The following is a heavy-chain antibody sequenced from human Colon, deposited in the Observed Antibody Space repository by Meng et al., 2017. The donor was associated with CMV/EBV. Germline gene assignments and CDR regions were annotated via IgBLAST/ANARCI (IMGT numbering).Heavy chain of an antibody. V-gene: IGHV3-21*01. CDR3: VRRSKSNWYFDL. J-gene: IGHJ2*01. Sequence: CEASEFTFISHDMYWVRQSPGKGLDWVSSLSTTSAYIFYADSVKGRFTISRDNARNSLYLQMNSLRVEDTAVYYCVRRSKSNWYFDLWGRGTLVTVSS. CDR1: EFTFISHD. CDR2: LSTTSAYI.